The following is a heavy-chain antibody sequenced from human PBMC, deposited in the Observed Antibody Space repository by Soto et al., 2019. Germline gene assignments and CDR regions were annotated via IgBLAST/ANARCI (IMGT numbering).Heavy chain of an antibody. D-gene: IGHD6-19*01. V-gene: IGHV1-3*01. CDR1: GYTFTSYA. J-gene: IGHJ4*02. Sequence: QVQLVQSGAEVKKPGASVKVSCKASGYTFTSYAMHWVRQAPGQRLEWMGWINAGNGNTKYSQKFQGRVTITTDTSASTAYMELSSLRSEDTAVYYCARVIGGWYYFDCWGQGTLVTVSS. CDR3: ARVIGGWYYFDC. CDR2: INAGNGNT.